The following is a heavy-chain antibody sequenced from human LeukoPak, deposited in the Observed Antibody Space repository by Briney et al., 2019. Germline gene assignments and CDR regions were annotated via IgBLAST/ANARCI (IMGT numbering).Heavy chain of an antibody. CDR2: ISWNSGSI. CDR3: AKDIGVEMATIWGFDY. V-gene: IGHV3-9*01. J-gene: IGHJ4*02. Sequence: PGRSLRLSCAASGFTFDDYAMHWVRQAPGKGLEWVSGISWNSGSIGYADSVKGRFTISRDNAKNSLYLQMNSLRAEDTALYYCAKDIGVEMATIWGFDYWGQGTLVTVSS. D-gene: IGHD5-24*01. CDR1: GFTFDDYA.